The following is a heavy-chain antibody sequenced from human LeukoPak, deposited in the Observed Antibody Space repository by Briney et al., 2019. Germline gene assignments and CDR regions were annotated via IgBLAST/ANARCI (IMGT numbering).Heavy chain of an antibody. Sequence: GGSLRLSCAASGFTVSSNYMSSVRQAPGKGLEWVSVIYSGGSTYYADSVKGRYTISRDNSKNTLYLQMNSLRAEDTAVYYCARADYGDYDRDPYYFDYWGQGTLVTVSS. CDR3: ARADYGDYDRDPYYFDY. D-gene: IGHD4-17*01. CDR2: IYSGGST. V-gene: IGHV3-53*01. CDR1: GFTVSSNY. J-gene: IGHJ4*02.